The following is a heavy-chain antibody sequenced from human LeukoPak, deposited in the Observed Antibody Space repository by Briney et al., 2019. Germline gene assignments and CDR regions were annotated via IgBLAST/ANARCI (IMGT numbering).Heavy chain of an antibody. V-gene: IGHV3-9*01. D-gene: IGHD3-16*01. CDR2: ISWNSGSI. J-gene: IGHJ4*02. CDR3: VSITSFDY. Sequence: GGSLRLSCAASGFTFDDYAMHWVRQAPGKGLEWVSGISWNSGSIGYADSVKGRFTISRDNAKNSLYLQMNSLRAEDTALYYCVSITSFDYWGQGTLVTVSS. CDR1: GFTFDDYA.